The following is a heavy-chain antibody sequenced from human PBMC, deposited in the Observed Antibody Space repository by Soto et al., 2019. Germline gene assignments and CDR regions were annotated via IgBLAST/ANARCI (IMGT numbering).Heavy chain of an antibody. D-gene: IGHD5-12*01. V-gene: IGHV3-33*01. J-gene: IGHJ3*02. CDR2: IWYDGSNK. CDR3: ARDKRWLHPGAFDI. Sequence: QVQLVESGGGVVQPGRSLRLSCAASGFTFSSYGMHWVRQAPGKGLEWVAVIWYDGSNKYYADSVKGRFTISRDNSKNTLYLQMNSLRAEDTAVYYCARDKRWLHPGAFDIWGQGTMVTVSS. CDR1: GFTFSSYG.